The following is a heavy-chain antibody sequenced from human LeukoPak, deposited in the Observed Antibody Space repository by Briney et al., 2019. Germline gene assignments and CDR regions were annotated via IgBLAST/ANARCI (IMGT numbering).Heavy chain of an antibody. V-gene: IGHV1-69*13. D-gene: IGHD3-22*01. J-gene: IGHJ4*02. CDR2: IIPIFGTA. CDR1: GGTFSSYA. CDR3: ARTYYYYYDSSGTFDY. Sequence: SVKVSCKASGGTFSSYAISWVRQAPGQGLEWMGGIIPIFGTANYAQKFQGRVTITADESTCTAYMELSSLRSEDTAVYYCARTYYYYYDSSGTFDYWGQGTLVTVSS.